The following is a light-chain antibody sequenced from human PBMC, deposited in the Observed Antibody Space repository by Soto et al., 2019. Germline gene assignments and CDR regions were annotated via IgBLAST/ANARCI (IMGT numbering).Light chain of an antibody. CDR2: GAS. J-gene: IGKJ2*01. Sequence: EVVLTQSPGTLSLSPGERATLSCRASQSVTNNYLAWYQQKPGQAPRLLIYGASSRANGIPDRFSGSGSGTDFTLTISRLEPEDLAVYYCQQYGSSPRTFGQGTKLEI. CDR3: QQYGSSPRT. V-gene: IGKV3-20*01. CDR1: QSVTNNY.